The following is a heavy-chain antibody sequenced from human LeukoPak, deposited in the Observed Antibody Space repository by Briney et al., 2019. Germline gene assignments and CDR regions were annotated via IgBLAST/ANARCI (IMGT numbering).Heavy chain of an antibody. CDR2: IIPILGIA. J-gene: IGHJ3*02. Sequence: SVKASCKASGGTFSSYAISWVRQAPGQGLEWMGRIIPILGIANYAQKFQGRVTITADKSTSTAYMELSSLRSEDTAVYYCATGRVTYYYDSSGSPDAFDIWGQGTMVTVSS. CDR3: ATGRVTYYYDSSGSPDAFDI. V-gene: IGHV1-69*04. D-gene: IGHD3-22*01. CDR1: GGTFSSYA.